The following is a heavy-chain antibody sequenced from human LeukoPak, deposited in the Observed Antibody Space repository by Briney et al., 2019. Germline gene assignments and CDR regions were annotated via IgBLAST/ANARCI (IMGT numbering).Heavy chain of an antibody. J-gene: IGHJ4*02. CDR2: ISAYNGNT. D-gene: IGHD2-21*02. CDR1: GYTFTSYG. CDR3: ARRGAYCGGDCYFDY. V-gene: IGHV1-18*01. Sequence: ASVKVSCKASGYTFTSYGISCVRQAPGQGLEWMGWISAYNGNTNYAQKLQGRVTMTTDTSTSTAYMELRSLRSDDTAVYYCARRGAYCGGDCYFDYWGQGTLVTVSS.